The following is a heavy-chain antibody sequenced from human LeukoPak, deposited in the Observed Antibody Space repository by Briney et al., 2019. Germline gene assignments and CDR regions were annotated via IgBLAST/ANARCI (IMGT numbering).Heavy chain of an antibody. Sequence: PSETLSLTCTVSGGSISSYYWSWIRQPPGKGLEWIGYIYYSGDTAYNPSLRSRVTLSVDTSKNQFSLQLRSVTTADTAVYYCVRGPYGASTSKWFDPWGQGTQVIVSP. V-gene: IGHV4-59*01. CDR3: VRGPYGASTSKWFDP. D-gene: IGHD4/OR15-4a*01. J-gene: IGHJ5*02. CDR2: IYYSGDT. CDR1: GGSISSYY.